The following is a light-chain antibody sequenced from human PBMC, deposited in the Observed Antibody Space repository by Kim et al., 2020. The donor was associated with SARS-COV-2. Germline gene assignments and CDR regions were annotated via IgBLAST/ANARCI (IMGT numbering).Light chain of an antibody. J-gene: IGLJ2*01. CDR2: YDS. V-gene: IGLV3-21*04. Sequence: PGKTARITCGGNDVGSKDVHWYQQKPGQAPVLVIYYDSDRPSGIPERFSGSSSGNTTTLTISRVEAGDEADYYCQVWDTSSDHPGVFGGGTQLTVL. CDR3: QVWDTSSDHPGV. CDR1: DVGSKD.